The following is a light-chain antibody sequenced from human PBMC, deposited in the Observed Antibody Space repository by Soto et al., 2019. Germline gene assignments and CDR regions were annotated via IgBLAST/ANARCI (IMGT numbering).Light chain of an antibody. CDR3: CSHAGSHVI. CDR2: EVS. CDR1: TSDVGTYKF. Sequence: QSALTQPASVSGSPGQSITISCTGTTSDVGTYKFVSWYQQHPGIAPKLMIYEVSERPSGVSNRFSGSKSGKTASLTISGLKAEDEADYYCCSHAGSHVIFGGGTKLTVL. V-gene: IGLV2-23*02. J-gene: IGLJ2*01.